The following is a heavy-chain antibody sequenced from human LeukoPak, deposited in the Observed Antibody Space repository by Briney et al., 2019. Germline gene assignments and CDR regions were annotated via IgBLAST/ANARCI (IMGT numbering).Heavy chain of an antibody. Sequence: HRASVKVSCKASGYTFTGYYVHWVRQAPGQGLEWMGWINPNSGGTNYAQKFQGRVTMTRDTSISTAYMELSRLRSDDTAVYYCAREYCSSTSCFPFDYWGQGTLVTVSS. CDR2: INPNSGGT. D-gene: IGHD2-2*01. CDR3: AREYCSSTSCFPFDY. J-gene: IGHJ4*02. CDR1: GYTFTGYY. V-gene: IGHV1-2*02.